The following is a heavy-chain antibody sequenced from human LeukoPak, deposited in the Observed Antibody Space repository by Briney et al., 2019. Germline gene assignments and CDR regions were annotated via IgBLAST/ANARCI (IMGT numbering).Heavy chain of an antibody. V-gene: IGHV3-66*01. J-gene: IGHJ4*02. Sequence: QPGGSLRLSCAASGFTFSSYWMHWVRQAPGKGLVWVSVIYTGGTTYYADSVKGRFTISRDNSKNTLYLQMNSLRAEDTAVYYCARDVAAPGGVYFDYWGQGTLVTVSS. CDR2: IYTGGTT. CDR3: ARDVAAPGGVYFDY. CDR1: GFTFSSYW. D-gene: IGHD3-16*01.